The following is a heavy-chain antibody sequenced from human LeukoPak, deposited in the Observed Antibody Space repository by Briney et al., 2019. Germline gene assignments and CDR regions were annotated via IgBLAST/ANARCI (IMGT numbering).Heavy chain of an antibody. CDR2: IYYSGST. CDR1: GGSISSYY. V-gene: IGHV4-59*12. CDR3: ASSQYPPESAFDI. D-gene: IGHD4-11*01. Sequence: PSETLSLTCTVSGGSISSYYWSWIRQPPGKGLEWIGYIYYSGSTNYNPSLKSRVTISIDTSKNQFSLKLSSVTAADTAVYYCASSQYPPESAFDIWGQGTMVTVSS. J-gene: IGHJ3*02.